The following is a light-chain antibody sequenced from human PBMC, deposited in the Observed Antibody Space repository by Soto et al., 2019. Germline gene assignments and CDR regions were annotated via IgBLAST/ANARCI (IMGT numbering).Light chain of an antibody. J-gene: IGKJ4*01. CDR2: AAS. Sequence: DIQMTQSPSSLSASVGDRVTITCRASPSISTYLNWYHQKPGKAPKLLIYAASSLQSGVPSRFSGSGSGTDFALTISSLQPEDFAVYYCQQRSNWPPGLTFGGGTKVEIK. V-gene: IGKV1-39*01. CDR3: QQRSNWPPGLT. CDR1: PSISTY.